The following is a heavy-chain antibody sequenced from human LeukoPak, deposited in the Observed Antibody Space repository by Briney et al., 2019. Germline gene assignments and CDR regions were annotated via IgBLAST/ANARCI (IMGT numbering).Heavy chain of an antibody. J-gene: IGHJ4*02. CDR3: ARDSTYFYDGGSSGPHYFDY. V-gene: IGHV3-30*01. Sequence: PGGSLRLSCAASGFTFNRYSMLWVRQAPGKGPEWLAVISYDGGITHYADPVKDRFTISRDNSKNTLFLQLNSLRGDDTAVYYCARDSTYFYDGGSSGPHYFDYWGQGTLVTASS. D-gene: IGHD3-16*01. CDR2: ISYDGGIT. CDR1: GFTFNRYS.